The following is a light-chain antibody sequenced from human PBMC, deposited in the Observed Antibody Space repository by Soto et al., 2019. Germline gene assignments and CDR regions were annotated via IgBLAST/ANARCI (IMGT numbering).Light chain of an antibody. J-gene: IGKJ1*01. CDR3: QQGYSTPRT. CDR1: QSISSF. Sequence: DIQMTQSPSSLSASVGDRVTITCRASQSISSFLSWYQQKPGKAPKLLIYAASSLHTGVPSRFSGSGSGTDFSLSISSLQPEDFATYYCQQGYSTPRTFGQRTKVEIK. CDR2: AAS. V-gene: IGKV1-39*01.